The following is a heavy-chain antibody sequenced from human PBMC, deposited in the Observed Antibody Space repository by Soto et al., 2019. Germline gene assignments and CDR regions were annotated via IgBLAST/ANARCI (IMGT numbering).Heavy chain of an antibody. D-gene: IGHD3-10*01. Sequence: ASVKVSCETSGYTFTDHGIDWVRQAPGQGLEWVGWVSSYNGNTNYAYNLKDRVIMTTDASTSTAYMELRGLRSDDTAVYYCAREVEGSYSPADFWGQGTPVTAPQ. CDR1: GYTFTDHG. V-gene: IGHV1-18*01. J-gene: IGHJ4*02. CDR3: AREVEGSYSPADF. CDR2: VSSYNGNT.